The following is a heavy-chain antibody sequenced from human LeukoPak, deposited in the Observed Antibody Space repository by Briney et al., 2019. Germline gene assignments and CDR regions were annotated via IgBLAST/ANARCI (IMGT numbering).Heavy chain of an antibody. CDR2: IYYSGST. CDR1: GGSISSHY. CDR3: ARYHCSGGTCYHFDY. J-gene: IGHJ4*02. Sequence: PSGTLSLTCTVSGGSISSHYWSWIRQPPGKGLEWIGYIYYSGSTNYNPSLKSRVTISVDTSKNQFSLKLSSVTAADTAVYYCARYHCSGGTCYHFDYWGQAALVTVSP. D-gene: IGHD2-15*01. V-gene: IGHV4-59*08.